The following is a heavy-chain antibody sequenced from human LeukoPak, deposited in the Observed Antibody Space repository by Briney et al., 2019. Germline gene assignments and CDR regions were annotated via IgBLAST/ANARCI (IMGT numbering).Heavy chain of an antibody. J-gene: IGHJ6*04. CDR2: IYYSGST. Sequence: SETLSLTCTVSGGSISSGGYYWSWIRQHPGKGLEWIGYIYYSGSTYYNPSLKSRVTISVDTSKNQFSLKLSSVTAADTAVYYCARGGSGSYYLEWSSNYYGMDVWGKGTTVTVSS. D-gene: IGHD3-10*01. CDR1: GGSISSGGYY. CDR3: ARGGSGSYYLEWSSNYYGMDV. V-gene: IGHV4-31*03.